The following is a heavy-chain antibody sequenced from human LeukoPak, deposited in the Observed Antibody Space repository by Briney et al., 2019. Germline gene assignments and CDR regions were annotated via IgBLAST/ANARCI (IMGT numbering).Heavy chain of an antibody. D-gene: IGHD2-2*02. Sequence: SETLSLTCAVSGGSISSGGYSWSWIRQPPGKGLEWIGYIYHSGSTYYNPSLKSRVTISVDRSKNQFSLKPSSVTAADTAVYYCAGRYCSSTSCYNRGLWFDPWGQGTLVTVSS. CDR1: GGSISSGGYS. CDR3: AGRYCSSTSCYNRGLWFDP. J-gene: IGHJ5*02. V-gene: IGHV4-30-2*01. CDR2: IYHSGST.